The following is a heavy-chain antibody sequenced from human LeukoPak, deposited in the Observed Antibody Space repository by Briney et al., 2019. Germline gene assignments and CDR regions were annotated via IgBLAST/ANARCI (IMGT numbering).Heavy chain of an antibody. CDR3: ARDSDSVYPPPKFDP. Sequence: GASVKISCKASGYTFSRSGISWLRQAPGQGLEWMGWINHNGKTNPAQMCQRRVTIPTDTSTTTSFMEVRSLTSDDTAVYYCARDSDSVYPPPKFDPWGQGTLVTVSS. CDR1: GYTFSRSG. J-gene: IGHJ5*02. V-gene: IGHV1-18*01. D-gene: IGHD5/OR15-5a*01. CDR2: INHNGKT.